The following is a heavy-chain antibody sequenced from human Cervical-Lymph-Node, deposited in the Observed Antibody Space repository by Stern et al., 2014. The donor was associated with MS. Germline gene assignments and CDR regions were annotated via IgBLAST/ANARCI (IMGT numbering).Heavy chain of an antibody. CDR3: ARGLLRFLDWLTPIDY. CDR1: GFTFVSYW. D-gene: IGHD3-3*01. J-gene: IGHJ4*02. Sequence: EVQLVESGGGLVQPGGSLRLSCAASGFTFVSYWMHWVRQAPGKGLLWVSHINSDGSSTNYADSVKGRFTISRDNAKNTLYLQINSLRAEDTAVYYCARGLLRFLDWLTPIDYWGQGTLVTVSS. CDR2: INSDGSST. V-gene: IGHV3-74*01.